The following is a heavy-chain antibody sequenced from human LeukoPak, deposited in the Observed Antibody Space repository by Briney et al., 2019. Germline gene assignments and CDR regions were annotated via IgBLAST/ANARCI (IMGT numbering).Heavy chain of an antibody. V-gene: IGHV3-53*01. CDR1: GFIVSSNY. Sequence: PGGSLRLSCEVSGFIVSSNYMSWVRQAPGRGLEWVSVIYSGGSTYYADSVKGRFSISRDISKNTLNLQMNSLRAEDTAMYYCAILTGWFDPWGQGTPVTVSS. CDR2: IYSGGST. CDR3: AILTGWFDP. J-gene: IGHJ5*02. D-gene: IGHD1-20*01.